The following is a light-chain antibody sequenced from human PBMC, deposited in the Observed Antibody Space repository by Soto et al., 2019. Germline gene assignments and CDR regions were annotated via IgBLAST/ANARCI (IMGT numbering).Light chain of an antibody. Sequence: QSVLTQPPSVSGSPGQSVTIPCTATSSDVGSYNRVSWYQQPPGTPPKLMIYEVSNRPSGVPDRFSGSKSGNTASLTVSGLQAEDEADYYCSSYAGSSNVFGTGTKLTVL. J-gene: IGLJ1*01. CDR3: SSYAGSSNV. CDR2: EVS. CDR1: SSDVGSYNR. V-gene: IGLV2-18*02.